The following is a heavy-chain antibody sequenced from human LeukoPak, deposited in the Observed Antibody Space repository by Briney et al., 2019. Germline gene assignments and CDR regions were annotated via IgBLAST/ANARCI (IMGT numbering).Heavy chain of an antibody. CDR1: GGSFSGYY. CDR3: ARDILATSIAAPYY. V-gene: IGHV4-34*12. J-gene: IGHJ4*02. CDR2: IFYSGRT. D-gene: IGHD6-13*01. Sequence: SETLSLTCAVYGGSFSGYYWSWIRQPPGKGLEWIGSIFYSGRTYYSPSLKSRVTMSVDTSKNQFSLRLSSVNAADTAVYYCARDILATSIAAPYYWGQGTLVTVSS.